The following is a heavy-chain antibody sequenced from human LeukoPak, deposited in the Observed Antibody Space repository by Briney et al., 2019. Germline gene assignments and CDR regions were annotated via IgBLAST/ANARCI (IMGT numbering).Heavy chain of an antibody. CDR3: AREFRVLPDI. Sequence: GGSLRLSCAASGFTFRSFWMHWVRQDPGKGLVWVSHMNGDGTSISYADSVKGRFTISRDNAKNTLYLQMNSLRDEDTAVYYCAREFRVLPDIWGQGTMVTVSS. V-gene: IGHV3-74*01. J-gene: IGHJ3*02. CDR1: GFTFRSFW. CDR2: MNGDGTSI. D-gene: IGHD2-8*02.